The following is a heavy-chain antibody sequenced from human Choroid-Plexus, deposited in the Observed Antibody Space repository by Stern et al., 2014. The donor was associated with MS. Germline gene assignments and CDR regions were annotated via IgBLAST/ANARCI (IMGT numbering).Heavy chain of an antibody. CDR3: AKDRQYLTYFFDH. CDR1: GFTFGSCA. Sequence: VPLVESGGGVVQPGGPLRLSCVASGFTFGSCAMHRVRQAPGKGLESLAGVSYDGSNKYYADSVKGRFTISRDNSQNTLYMQMSSLRPEDTAVYYCAKDRQYLTYFFDHWGQGSLVTVSS. V-gene: IGHV3-30*18. J-gene: IGHJ5*02. D-gene: IGHD2/OR15-2a*01. CDR2: VSYDGSNK.